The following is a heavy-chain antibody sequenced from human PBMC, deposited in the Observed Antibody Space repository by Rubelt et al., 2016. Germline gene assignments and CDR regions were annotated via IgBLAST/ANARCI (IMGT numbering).Heavy chain of an antibody. J-gene: IGHJ4*02. CDR1: GYTFTSYY. D-gene: IGHD6-19*01. V-gene: IGHV1-46*01. CDR2: INPSGGST. CDR3: ARIPWEGIAGAGTGGIFWDY. Sequence: QVQLVQSGAEVKKPGASVKVSCKASGYTFTSYYMHWVRQAPGQGLEWMGIINPSGGSTSYAQKFQGSGTMARDTCTSTVYMELSSLRSEDTAVYYCARIPWEGIAGAGTGGIFWDYWGQGTLVTVSS.